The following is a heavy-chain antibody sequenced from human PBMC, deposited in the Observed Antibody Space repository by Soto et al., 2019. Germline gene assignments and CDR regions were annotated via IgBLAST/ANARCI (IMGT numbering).Heavy chain of an antibody. CDR1: GGSISSGGYY. Sequence: QVQLQESGPGLVKPSQTLSLTCTVSGGSISSGGYYWSWIRQHPGKGLEWIGYIYYSGSTYYNPSLKRRVTISVDTSKNQFSLKLSSVTAADTAVYYCAREVTMVRGSYYYYYYMDVWGKGTTVTVSS. J-gene: IGHJ6*03. D-gene: IGHD3-10*01. V-gene: IGHV4-31*03. CDR3: AREVTMVRGSYYYYYYMDV. CDR2: IYYSGST.